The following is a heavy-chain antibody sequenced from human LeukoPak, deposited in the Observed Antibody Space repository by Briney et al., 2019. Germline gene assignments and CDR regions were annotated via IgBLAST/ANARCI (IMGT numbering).Heavy chain of an antibody. CDR2: ISGSGGST. J-gene: IGHJ4*02. CDR1: GFTFSSYG. D-gene: IGHD2/OR15-2a*01. Sequence: GGTLRLSCAASGFTFSSYGMSWVRQAPGKGLEWVSAISGSGGSTYYADSVRGRFTISRDNSKSTLSLQMNSLRAEDTAIYYCATYRQVLLPFESWGQGTLVTVSS. V-gene: IGHV3-23*01. CDR3: ATYRQVLLPFES.